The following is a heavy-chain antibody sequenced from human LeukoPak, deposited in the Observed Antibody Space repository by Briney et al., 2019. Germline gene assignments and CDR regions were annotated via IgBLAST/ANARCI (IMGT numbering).Heavy chain of an antibody. V-gene: IGHV3-23*01. CDR3: AKTMGIAVAGTYYFDY. Sequence: GGSLRLSCAASGFTFSSYAMSWVRQAPGKGLEWVSAISGSGGSTYYADSVKGRFTISRDNSKNTLYLQMNSLRAEDTAVYYCAKTMGIAVAGTYYFDYWGQGTLVTVSS. J-gene: IGHJ4*02. CDR2: ISGSGGST. CDR1: GFTFSSYA. D-gene: IGHD6-19*01.